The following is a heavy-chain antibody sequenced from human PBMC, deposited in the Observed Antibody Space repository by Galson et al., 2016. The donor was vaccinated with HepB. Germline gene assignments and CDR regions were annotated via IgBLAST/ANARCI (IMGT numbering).Heavy chain of an antibody. CDR3: ARLPQLYFGMDV. Sequence: SETLSLTCSVSGGSLSSSDWHWAWIRQPPGMGLEWIGSISYGGSTYYNPSLKSRVSMSIYRSTNQFSLRLSSVTAAETAVYYCARLPQLYFGMDVWGQGTPVTVSS. CDR2: ISYGGST. J-gene: IGHJ6*02. D-gene: IGHD2-2*01. V-gene: IGHV4-39*01. CDR1: GGSLSSSDWH.